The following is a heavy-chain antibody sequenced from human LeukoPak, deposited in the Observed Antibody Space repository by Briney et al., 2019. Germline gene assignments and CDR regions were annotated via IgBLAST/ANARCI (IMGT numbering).Heavy chain of an antibody. J-gene: IGHJ6*03. V-gene: IGHV3-30*19. CDR3: ARGRGYYYYYMDV. CDR2: ISYDGSNK. D-gene: IGHD3-10*01. CDR1: GFPFDTYG. Sequence: PGGSLRLSCAASGFPFDTYGMHWVRQAPGKGLEWVAVISYDGSNKYYADSVKGRFTISRDNSKNTLYLQMNSLRAEDTAVYYCARGRGYYYYYMDVWGKGTTVTVSS.